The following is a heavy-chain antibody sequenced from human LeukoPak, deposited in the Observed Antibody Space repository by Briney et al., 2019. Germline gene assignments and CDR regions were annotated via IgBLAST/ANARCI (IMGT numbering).Heavy chain of an antibody. J-gene: IGHJ5*02. CDR3: ARHTLGIAAAGKWFDP. D-gene: IGHD6-13*01. Sequence: SETLSLTCTVSGGSISSSSYYWGWIRQPPGKGLEGIGSMYYSGSTYYNPSLKSRVTISLDTSKNQFSLKLSSVTAADTAVYYCARHTLGIAAAGKWFDPWGQGTLVTVSS. CDR2: MYYSGST. CDR1: GGSISSSSYY. V-gene: IGHV4-39*01.